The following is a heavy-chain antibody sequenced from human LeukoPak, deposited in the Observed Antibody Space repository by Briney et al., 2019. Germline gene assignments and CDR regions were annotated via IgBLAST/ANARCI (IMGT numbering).Heavy chain of an antibody. CDR1: GGSISSSSYY. V-gene: IGHV4-39*07. Sequence: SETLSLTCTVSGGSISSSSYYWGWIRQPPGKGLEWIGSIYYSGSTYYNPSLKSRVTISVDTSKNQFSLKLGSVTAADTAVYYCARDLIAAAGTGHNWFDPWGQGTLVTVSS. CDR3: ARDLIAAAGTGHNWFDP. CDR2: IYYSGST. D-gene: IGHD6-13*01. J-gene: IGHJ5*02.